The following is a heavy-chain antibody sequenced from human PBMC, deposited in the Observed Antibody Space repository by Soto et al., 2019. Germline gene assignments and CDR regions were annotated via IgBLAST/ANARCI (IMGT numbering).Heavy chain of an antibody. CDR2: IVPVFGRP. V-gene: IGHV1-69*13. D-gene: IGHD5-12*01. Sequence: SVKVSCKASGGSFSNFGISWVRQAPGQGLEWMGGIVPVFGRPNYAQRFPGQTHHYRRRINEHRLHGAISLRSDDTAVYYCAREGSGYNFWGQGTQVTVSS. CDR1: GGSFSNFG. J-gene: IGHJ4*02. CDR3: AREGSGYNF.